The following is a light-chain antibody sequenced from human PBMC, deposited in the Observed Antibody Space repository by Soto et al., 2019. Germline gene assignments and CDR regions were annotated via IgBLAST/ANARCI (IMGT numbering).Light chain of an antibody. CDR2: GAS. Sequence: PRERAALSKRVSQSVTSNYVAWYQQKPGQAPRLLLFGASTRATGIPARFSGSGSGTKFTLTITSLPFEGVAVYYCKEHNHWLRTCAEGTKVDIK. CDR3: KEHNHWLRT. V-gene: IGKV3-15*01. J-gene: IGKJ1*01. CDR1: QSVTSN.